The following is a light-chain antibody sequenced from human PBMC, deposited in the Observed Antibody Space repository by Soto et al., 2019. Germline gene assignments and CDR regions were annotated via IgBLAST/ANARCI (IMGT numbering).Light chain of an antibody. CDR3: LQYASEPLT. V-gene: IGKV3-20*01. Sequence: ETVLTQSQGTLSLSPGERATLSCRASQSVAKNYLAWYQHKPGQGPRLLISGASSRATAIPDRFSGSGSGTDVTLTISRLQPGDFAVYYCLQYASEPLTFGGGTKVEI. J-gene: IGKJ4*01. CDR1: QSVAKNY. CDR2: GAS.